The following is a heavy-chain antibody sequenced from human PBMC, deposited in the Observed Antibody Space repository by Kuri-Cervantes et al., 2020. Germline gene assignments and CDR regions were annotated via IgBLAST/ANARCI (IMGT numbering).Heavy chain of an antibody. CDR3: AKEGPYYYGSGELGH. V-gene: IGHV3-30*18. D-gene: IGHD3-10*01. CDR2: ISYDGSNK. CDR1: GFTFSCYG. J-gene: IGHJ4*02. Sequence: GGSLRLSCAASGFTFSCYGMHWVRQAPGKGLEWVAVISYDGSNKYYADSVKGRFTISRDNSKNTLYLQMNSLRAEDTAVYYCAKEGPYYYGSGELGHWGQGTLVTVSS.